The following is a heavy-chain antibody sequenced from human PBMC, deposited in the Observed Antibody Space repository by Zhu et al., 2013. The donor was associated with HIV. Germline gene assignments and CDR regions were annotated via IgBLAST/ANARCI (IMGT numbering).Heavy chain of an antibody. J-gene: IGHJ4*02. Sequence: QVQLVQSGAEVKKPGASVKVSCKASGYTFKNYYMHWVRQAPGQGLEWMGIIDPSGGTTSYAQKLQGRVTMTRDTSTNTLYMELSSLKFEDTAVYYCAKVGAVVTRRGGFDYWGQGTLVTVSS. V-gene: IGHV1-46*02. CDR2: IDPSGGTT. CDR3: AKVGAVVTRRGGFDY. D-gene: IGHD6-19*01. CDR1: GYTFKNYY.